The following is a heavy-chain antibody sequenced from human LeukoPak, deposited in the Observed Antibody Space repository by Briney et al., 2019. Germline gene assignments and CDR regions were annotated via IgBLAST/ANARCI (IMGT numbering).Heavy chain of an antibody. Sequence: QSGGPLRLSCAASGFTFSSYGMHWVRQAPGKGLEWVADISYDGSNKYYADSVKGRFTISRDTSKNTLYLQMNSLRAEDTAVYYCVVRYSSDPEEGYYYYYYGMDVWGQGTTVTVSS. CDR3: VVRYSSDPEEGYYYYYYGMDV. V-gene: IGHV3-30*03. D-gene: IGHD6-19*01. CDR2: ISYDGSNK. J-gene: IGHJ6*02. CDR1: GFTFSSYG.